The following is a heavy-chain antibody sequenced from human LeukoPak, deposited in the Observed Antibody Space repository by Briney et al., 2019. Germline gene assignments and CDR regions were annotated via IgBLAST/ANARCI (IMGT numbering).Heavy chain of an antibody. J-gene: IGHJ3*02. Sequence: GGSLRLSCAASGFTFSSYSMNWVRQAPGKGLEWVSYISSSSSTIYYADSVKGRFTISRDNAKNSLYLQMNSLRAEDTAEYYCARGQGRSSWYSWREPDAFDIWGQGTMVTVSS. D-gene: IGHD6-13*01. CDR3: ARGQGRSSWYSWREPDAFDI. V-gene: IGHV3-48*01. CDR1: GFTFSSYS. CDR2: ISSSSSTI.